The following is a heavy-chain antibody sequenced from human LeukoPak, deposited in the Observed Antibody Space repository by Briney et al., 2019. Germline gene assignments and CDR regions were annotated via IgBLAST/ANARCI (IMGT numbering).Heavy chain of an antibody. CDR3: ARDAFGGGDCYSHFDY. V-gene: IGHV1-3*01. CDR1: GYTFTSYA. D-gene: IGHD2-21*02. J-gene: IGHJ4*02. Sequence: ASVKVSCKASGYTFTSYAMHWVRQAPGQRLEWMGWINAGNGNTKYSQKFQGRVTITGDTSASTAYMELSSLRSEDTAVYYCARDAFGGGDCYSHFDYWGQGPLVPVSS. CDR2: INAGNGNT.